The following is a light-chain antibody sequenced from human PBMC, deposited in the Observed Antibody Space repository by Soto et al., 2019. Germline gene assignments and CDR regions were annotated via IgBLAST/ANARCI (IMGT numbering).Light chain of an antibody. CDR3: CSYAGSFLV. V-gene: IGLV2-11*01. CDR1: SSDVGGYNY. Sequence: QSVLTQPRSVSGSPGQSVTISCTGTSSDVGGYNYVSWYQQHPGKAPKLMIYDVTKRPSGVPDRFSGSKFGNTASLTISGLQAEDEADYYCCSYAGSFLVFGGGTKVTVL. J-gene: IGLJ2*01. CDR2: DVT.